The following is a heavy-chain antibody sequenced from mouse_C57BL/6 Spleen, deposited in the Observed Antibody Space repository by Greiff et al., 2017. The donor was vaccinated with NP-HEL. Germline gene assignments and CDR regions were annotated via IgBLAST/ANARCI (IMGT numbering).Heavy chain of an antibody. CDR1: GYTFTNYN. Sequence: EVQLQQSGPELVKPGASVKMSCKASGYTFTNYNMHWVKQSHGKSLEWIGYINPNNGGTSYNQKFKGKATLTVNKSSSTAYMELRSLTSEDSAVYYCARTYDYDGFDVWGTGTTVTVSS. D-gene: IGHD2-4*01. CDR3: ARTYDYDGFDV. CDR2: INPNNGGT. V-gene: IGHV1-22*01. J-gene: IGHJ1*03.